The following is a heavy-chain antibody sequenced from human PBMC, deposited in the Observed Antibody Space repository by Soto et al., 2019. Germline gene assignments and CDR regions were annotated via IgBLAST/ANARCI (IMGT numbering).Heavy chain of an antibody. J-gene: IGHJ4*02. CDR3: ARLQYDFWSAPAKAPQHFEY. Sequence: SETLSLTCNVSGGSISSSNYFWGWIRQPPGKGLEWIGSIYYSGSTHYNPTLKSRVSISVDTSKNQFSLRLSSVTASDPAVYFFARLQYDFWSAPAKAPQHFEYWGQGALVTVSS. CDR2: IYYSGST. D-gene: IGHD3-3*01. CDR1: GGSISSSNYF. V-gene: IGHV4-39*01.